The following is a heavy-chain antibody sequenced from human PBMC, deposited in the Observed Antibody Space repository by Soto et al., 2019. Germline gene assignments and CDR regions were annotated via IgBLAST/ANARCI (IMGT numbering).Heavy chain of an antibody. CDR1: GGSITTGGSY. V-gene: IGHV4-31*03. D-gene: IGHD2-2*02. CDR2: IYHSGNT. J-gene: IGHJ4*02. Sequence: LSLTCTVSGGSITTGGSYWSWIRHHPVNGLEWIGNIYHSGNTYYNPSLKSRLTISVDTSKNHFSLMVDSVTAADTAVYYCARARFQVLYGKPYFDSWGQGTLVTVSS. CDR3: ARARFQVLYGKPYFDS.